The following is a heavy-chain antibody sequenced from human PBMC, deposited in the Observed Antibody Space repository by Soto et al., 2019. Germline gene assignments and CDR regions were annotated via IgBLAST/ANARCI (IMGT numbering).Heavy chain of an antibody. V-gene: IGHV4-59*01. CDR1: GGSISSYY. Sequence: PSETLSLTCTVSGGSISSYYWSWIRQPPGKGLEWIGYIYYSGSTNYNPSLKSRVTISVDTSKNQFSLKLSSVTAADTAVYYCAGAYSYGGYYYYGMDVWGQGTTVTVSS. CDR3: AGAYSYGGYYYYGMDV. CDR2: IYYSGST. J-gene: IGHJ6*02. D-gene: IGHD5-18*01.